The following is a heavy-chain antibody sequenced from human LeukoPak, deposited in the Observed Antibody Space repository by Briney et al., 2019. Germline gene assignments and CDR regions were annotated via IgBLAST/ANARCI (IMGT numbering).Heavy chain of an antibody. V-gene: IGHV3-21*01. CDR2: ISSSSSYI. CDR1: GFTFSSYS. Sequence: KPGGSLRLSCAASGFTFSSYSMNWVRQAPGKGLEWVSSISSSSSYIYYADSVKGRFTISRDNAKNSLYLQMNSLRAEDTAVYYCAGAVAGGYGGYDYYYYGMDVWGQGTTVTVSS. J-gene: IGHJ6*02. D-gene: IGHD5-12*01. CDR3: AGAVAGGYGGYDYYYYGMDV.